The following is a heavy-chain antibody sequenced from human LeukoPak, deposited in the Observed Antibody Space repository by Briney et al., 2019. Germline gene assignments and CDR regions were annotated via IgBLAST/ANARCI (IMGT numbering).Heavy chain of an antibody. D-gene: IGHD1-26*01. CDR1: GGSITSYY. CDR2: ISPSVST. J-gene: IGHJ4*02. Sequence: SQTLSLTCTVAGGSITSYYWSWIRQSAGKGLEWIGRISPSVSTNYHPSLTSRVTISVYTSKNQVSLKLSFVTAADTAVYYCARDRGATSQTDYWGQGALVTVSS. CDR3: ARDRGATSQTDY. V-gene: IGHV4-4*07.